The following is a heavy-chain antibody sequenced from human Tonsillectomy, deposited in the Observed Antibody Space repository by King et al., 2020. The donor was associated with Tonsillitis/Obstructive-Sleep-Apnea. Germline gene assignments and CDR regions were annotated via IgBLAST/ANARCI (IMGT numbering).Heavy chain of an antibody. Sequence: VQLVESGGGLVKPGGSLRLSCAASGFTFSSYSMNWVRQAPGKGLEWVSSISSSTTYIYYADSVKGRFTISRDNAKNSLYLQMNTLRAEDTAVYFCASFPYCSGASCYAVSAFDIWGRGKMVTVSS. D-gene: IGHD2-2*01. CDR1: GFTFSSYS. J-gene: IGHJ3*02. V-gene: IGHV3-21*01. CDR2: ISSSTTYI. CDR3: ASFPYCSGASCYAVSAFDI.